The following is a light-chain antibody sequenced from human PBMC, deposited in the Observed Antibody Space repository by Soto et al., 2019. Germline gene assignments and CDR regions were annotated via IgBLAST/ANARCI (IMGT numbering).Light chain of an antibody. Sequence: DIHMTQSPSTLSASVGDTVIITCRASQNINSYLAWYQQKPGRATNILIYRASTLQTGVPSRFSGSRSGTEFTLTIGSLHPDDFSTSYCQQYASVSFTFGPGTKVAIQ. CDR1: QNINSY. CDR2: RAS. CDR3: QQYASVSFT. V-gene: IGKV1-5*03. J-gene: IGKJ3*01.